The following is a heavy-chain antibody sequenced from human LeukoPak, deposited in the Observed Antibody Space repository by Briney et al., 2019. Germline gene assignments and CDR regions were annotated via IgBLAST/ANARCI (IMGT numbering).Heavy chain of an antibody. CDR3: ALYFDTYYFYY. J-gene: IGHJ4*02. V-gene: IGHV5-51*01. CDR2: IYPGDSDT. D-gene: IGHD2-2*02. CDR1: GYTFTSYW. Sequence: GESLKISCKGSGYTFTSYWIGWVRQMPGKGLEWMGIIYPGDSDTRYRPSFQGQVTISADKSISTAYLQWSSLKASDTAMYYCALYFDTYYFYYWGQGTLVTVSS.